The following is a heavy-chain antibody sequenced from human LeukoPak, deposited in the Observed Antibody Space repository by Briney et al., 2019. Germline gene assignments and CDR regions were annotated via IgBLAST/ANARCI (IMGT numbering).Heavy chain of an antibody. V-gene: IGHV1-69*13. Sequence: ASVKVSCKASGGTFSSYAISWVRQAPGQGLEWMGGIIPIFGTANYAQKFQGRVTITADESTSTAYMELSSLRFDDTAVYYCARDLAWGSGGAPIDDNWLDPWGQGTLVTVSS. D-gene: IGHD7-27*01. J-gene: IGHJ5*02. CDR2: IIPIFGTA. CDR1: GGTFSSYA. CDR3: ARDLAWGSGGAPIDDNWLDP.